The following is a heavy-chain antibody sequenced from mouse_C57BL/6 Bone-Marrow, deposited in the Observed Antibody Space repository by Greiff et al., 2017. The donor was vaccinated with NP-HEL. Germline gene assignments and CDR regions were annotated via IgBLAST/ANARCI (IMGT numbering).Heavy chain of an antibody. Sequence: QVQLQQSGAELARPGASVKLSCKASGYTFTSYGISWVKQRTGQGLEWIGEIYPRSGNTYYNEKFKGKATLTADKSSSTAYMELRSLTSEDSAVYFCAKLGYWYFDVWGTGTTVTVSS. J-gene: IGHJ1*03. CDR2: IYPRSGNT. V-gene: IGHV1-81*01. CDR1: GYTFTSYG. CDR3: AKLGYWYFDV. D-gene: IGHD4-1*01.